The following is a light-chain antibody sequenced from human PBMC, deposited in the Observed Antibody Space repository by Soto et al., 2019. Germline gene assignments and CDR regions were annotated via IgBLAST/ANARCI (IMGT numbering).Light chain of an antibody. J-gene: IGKJ1*01. Sequence: EIVMTQSPATLSVSPGERATLSCRASQSVSSNLAWYQQKPGQAPRLLIYGASTRATGIPARFSGSGSGTEFTLTISSLQSEDFAVYYCQHYNNWPPWTFGQGTKVXXK. CDR1: QSVSSN. CDR3: QHYNNWPPWT. CDR2: GAS. V-gene: IGKV3-15*01.